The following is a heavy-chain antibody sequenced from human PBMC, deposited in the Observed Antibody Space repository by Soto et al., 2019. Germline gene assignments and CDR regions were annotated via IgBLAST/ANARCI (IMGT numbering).Heavy chain of an antibody. D-gene: IGHD2-2*01. Sequence: ASVKVSCKASGYTFTGYYMHWVRQAPGQGLEWMGWINPNSGGTNYAQKLQGRVTMTRDTSISTAYMELSRLRSDDTAVYYCASGYCSSTSCYVFDYWGQGTLVTVSS. CDR1: GYTFTGYY. CDR3: ASGYCSSTSCYVFDY. J-gene: IGHJ4*02. V-gene: IGHV1-2*02. CDR2: INPNSGGT.